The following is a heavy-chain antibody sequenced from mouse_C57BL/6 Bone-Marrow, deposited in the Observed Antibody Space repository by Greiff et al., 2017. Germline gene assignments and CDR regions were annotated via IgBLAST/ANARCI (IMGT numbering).Heavy chain of an antibody. Sequence: VHLVESGPGLVAPSQSLSITCTVSGFSLTSYAISWVRQPPGTGLEWLGVIWTGGGTNYNSALKSRLSISKDNSKSQVFLKMNSLQTEDTARYYCARDEYDGAWFAYWGQGTLVTVSA. CDR3: ARDEYDGAWFAY. V-gene: IGHV2-9-1*01. D-gene: IGHD2-4*01. CDR1: GFSLTSYA. J-gene: IGHJ3*01. CDR2: IWTGGGT.